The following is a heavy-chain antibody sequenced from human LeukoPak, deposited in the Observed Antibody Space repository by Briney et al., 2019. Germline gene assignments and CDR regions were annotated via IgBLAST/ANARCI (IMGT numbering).Heavy chain of an antibody. V-gene: IGHV3-74*01. Sequence: GGSLRLSCAASGFTFSSYWMHWVRQAPGKGLVWVSRTNSDGSSTSYADSVKGRFTTSRDNAKNTLYLQMNSLRAEDTAVYYCARDRVTHSSGYYSAWFDPWGQGTLVTVSS. CDR1: GFTFSSYW. D-gene: IGHD3-22*01. CDR2: TNSDGSST. CDR3: ARDRVTHSSGYYSAWFDP. J-gene: IGHJ5*02.